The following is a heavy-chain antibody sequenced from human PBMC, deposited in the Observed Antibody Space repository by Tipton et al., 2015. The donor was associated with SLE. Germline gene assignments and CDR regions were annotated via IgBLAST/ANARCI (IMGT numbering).Heavy chain of an antibody. Sequence: TLSLTCTVSGGSISSGGYYWSWIRQHPGKGLEWVGHMYYTGSTNYNPSLNSRVTISVDTSKNQFSLKLSSVTAADTAVYYCARETYYYGSGNYYTDVFDIWGQGAMVTVSS. CDR3: ARETYYYGSGNYYTDVFDI. J-gene: IGHJ3*02. V-gene: IGHV4-61*08. CDR2: MYYTGST. CDR1: GGSISSGGYY. D-gene: IGHD3-10*01.